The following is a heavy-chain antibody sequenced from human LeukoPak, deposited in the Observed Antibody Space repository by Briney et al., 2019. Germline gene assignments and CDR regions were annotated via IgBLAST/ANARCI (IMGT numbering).Heavy chain of an antibody. J-gene: IGHJ3*02. CDR1: GYTFTSYG. D-gene: IGHD3-22*01. CDR3: ARDLYDSSGHRLAGDAFDI. V-gene: IGHV1-18*01. Sequence: GASVKVCCKASGYTFTSYGISWVRQAPGQGLGWMGWISAYNGNANYAQELQGRVTMTTDTTTSTAYMELRSLRSDDTAVYYCARDLYDSSGHRLAGDAFDIWGQGTMVTVSS. CDR2: ISAYNGNA.